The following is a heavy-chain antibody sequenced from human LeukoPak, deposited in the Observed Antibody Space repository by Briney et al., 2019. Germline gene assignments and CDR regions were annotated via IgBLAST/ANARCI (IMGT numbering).Heavy chain of an antibody. Sequence: GGSLRLSCAASGSTFDDYAMHWVRQAPGKGLEWVSFITGDGGTTYYADSVKGRFTISRDNSKTSLYLQMNSLRTEDTALYYCAKDQGASGWGAFDYWGQGTLVT. CDR1: GSTFDDYA. J-gene: IGHJ4*02. D-gene: IGHD6-19*01. V-gene: IGHV3-43*02. CDR2: ITGDGGTT. CDR3: AKDQGASGWGAFDY.